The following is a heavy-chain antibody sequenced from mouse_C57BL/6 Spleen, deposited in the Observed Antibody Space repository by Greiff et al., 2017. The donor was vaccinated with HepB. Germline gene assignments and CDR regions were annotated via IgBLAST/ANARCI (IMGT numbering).Heavy chain of an antibody. CDR2: ISSGSSTI. CDR3: ARPRTIYDGAWFAY. J-gene: IGHJ3*01. V-gene: IGHV5-17*01. Sequence: EVQLQQSGGGLVKPGGSLKLSCAASGFTFSDYGMHWVRQAPEKGLEWVAYISSGSSTIYYADTVKGRFTISRDNAKNTLFLQMTSLRSEDTAMYYCARPRTIYDGAWFAYWGQGTLVTVSA. CDR1: GFTFSDYG. D-gene: IGHD1-2*01.